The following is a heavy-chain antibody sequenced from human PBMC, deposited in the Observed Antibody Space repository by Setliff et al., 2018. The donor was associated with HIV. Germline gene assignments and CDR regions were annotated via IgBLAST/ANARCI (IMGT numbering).Heavy chain of an antibody. CDR1: GFTFNSYG. CDR2: IWYDASKK. Sequence: PGGSLRLSCAASGFTFNSYGIHWVRQAPGKGLEWVALIWYDASKKEYSDSVKGRFNILRDDSKKTAYLQMNSLRDEDTAVYYCARVFLEWLLYRPDYVMDVWGQGTTVTVSS. V-gene: IGHV3-33*01. J-gene: IGHJ6*02. CDR3: ARVFLEWLLYRPDYVMDV. D-gene: IGHD3-3*01.